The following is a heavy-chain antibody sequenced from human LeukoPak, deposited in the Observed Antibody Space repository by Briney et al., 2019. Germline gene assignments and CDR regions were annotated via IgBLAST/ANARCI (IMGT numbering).Heavy chain of an antibody. CDR3: ARGLVIAAAGGPWDYYYGMDV. CDR2: INSDGSST. D-gene: IGHD6-13*01. CDR1: GLIFSNYW. J-gene: IGHJ6*02. Sequence: PGGSLRLSCAASGLIFSNYWMHWVRQAPGKGLVWVSRINSDGSSTIYADSVKGRFTISRDNAKNTVVLQMNSLSAEDTAVYYCARGLVIAAAGGPWDYYYGMDVWGQGTTVTVSS. V-gene: IGHV3-74*01.